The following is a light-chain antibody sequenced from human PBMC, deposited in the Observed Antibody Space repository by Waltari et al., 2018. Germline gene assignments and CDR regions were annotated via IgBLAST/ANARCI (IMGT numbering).Light chain of an antibody. CDR3: QQYANTPRT. Sequence: DIVMTQSPDSLAVSLGERATVNCKSSQSVLYSPNNKNYLAWYQQKPGQPPKLLIYWASTRESGVPDGFSGSGSGTDFTLTIRSLQAEDVAVYYCQQYANTPRTFGQGTTVEIK. J-gene: IGKJ1*01. CDR2: WAS. V-gene: IGKV4-1*01. CDR1: QSVLYSPNNKNY.